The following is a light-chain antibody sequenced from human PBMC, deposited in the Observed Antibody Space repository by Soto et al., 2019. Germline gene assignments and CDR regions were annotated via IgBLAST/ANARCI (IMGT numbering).Light chain of an antibody. CDR1: QSVSTD. J-gene: IGKJ1*01. CDR2: SAS. Sequence: EIVLTQSPATLSVSPGERATLSCRASQSVSTDLAWYQQKPGQPPSLLIYSASTRATGIPARFSGSGSGTEFTLTISSLQSEDFAVYYCHQYNHWLTWTFGQGTKVDIK. CDR3: HQYNHWLTWT. V-gene: IGKV3-15*01.